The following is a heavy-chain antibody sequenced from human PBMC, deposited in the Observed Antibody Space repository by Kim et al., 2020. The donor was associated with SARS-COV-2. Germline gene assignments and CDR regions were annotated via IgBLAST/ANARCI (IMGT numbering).Heavy chain of an antibody. Sequence: SETLSLTCTVSGGSISSYYWSWIRQPPGKGLEWIGYIYYSGSTNYNPSLKSRVTISVDTSKNQFSLKLSSVTAADTAVYYCARVEYSCYDETGMDVWGQGTTVTVSS. CDR2: IYYSGST. D-gene: IGHD5-12*01. CDR3: ARVEYSCYDETGMDV. J-gene: IGHJ6*02. V-gene: IGHV4-59*13. CDR1: GGSISSYY.